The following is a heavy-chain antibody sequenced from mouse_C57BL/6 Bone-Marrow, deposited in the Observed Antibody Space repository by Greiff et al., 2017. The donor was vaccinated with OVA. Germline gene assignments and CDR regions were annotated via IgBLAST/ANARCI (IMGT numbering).Heavy chain of an antibody. Sequence: EVKLVESGGGLVQPKGSLKLSCAASGFSFNTYAMNWVRQAPGKGLEWVARIRSKSNNYATYYADSVKDRFTISRDDSESMLYLQMNNLKTEDTAMYYCVRHDGNYLAYWGQGTLVTVSA. D-gene: IGHD2-1*01. J-gene: IGHJ3*01. CDR1: GFSFNTYA. CDR3: VRHDGNYLAY. V-gene: IGHV10-1*01. CDR2: IRSKSNNYAT.